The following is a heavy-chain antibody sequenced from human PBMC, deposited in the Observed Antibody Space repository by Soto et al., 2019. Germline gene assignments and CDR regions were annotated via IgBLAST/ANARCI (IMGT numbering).Heavy chain of an antibody. V-gene: IGHV3-23*01. J-gene: IGHJ4*02. CDR2: ISATGGST. CDR3: AKDRLAGNFDY. Sequence: GGSLRLSCAASGFTFNNYAMNWVRQAPGKGLEWVATISATGGSTYYADSVKGRFTISRGNSKNTLYLQMNGLRVEDTAVYYCAKDRLAGNFDYWGQGTQVTVSS. CDR1: GFTFNNYA.